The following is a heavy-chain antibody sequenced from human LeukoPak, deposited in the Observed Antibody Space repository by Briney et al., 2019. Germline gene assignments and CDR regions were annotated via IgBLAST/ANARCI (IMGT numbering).Heavy chain of an antibody. CDR3: AKRRYYDDSAFDY. CDR1: GFTFSSYA. V-gene: IGHV3-23*01. Sequence: GGSLRLSCAASGFTFSSYAKNWVRQAPGKGLEWVSAITSSGGSTYYADSVKGRFTISRDNSKNTLYLQMNSLRAEDTALYYCAKRRYYDDSAFDYWGQGTLVTVSS. CDR2: ITSSGGST. D-gene: IGHD3-22*01. J-gene: IGHJ4*02.